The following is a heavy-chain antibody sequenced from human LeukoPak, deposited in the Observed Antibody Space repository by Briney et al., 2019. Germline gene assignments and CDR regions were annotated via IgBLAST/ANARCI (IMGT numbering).Heavy chain of an antibody. CDR2: ISGSGCST. J-gene: IGHJ4*02. CDR1: GFTFSSYA. CDR3: AKYHVVVESAIRYGYFDY. V-gene: IGHV3-23*01. D-gene: IGHD2-21*01. Sequence: GGSLRLSCAVSGFTFSSYAMSWVRHAPGEGLEWVSSISGSGCSTYYADSVGGRFTIPRDNSKNTMYRQMISVRAEDKAVYHCAKYHVVVESAIRYGYFDYWGQGTLVTVSS.